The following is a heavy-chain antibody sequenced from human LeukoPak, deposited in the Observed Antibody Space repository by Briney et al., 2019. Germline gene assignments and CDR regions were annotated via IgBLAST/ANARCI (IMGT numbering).Heavy chain of an antibody. V-gene: IGHV3-33*06. CDR3: AKYAKRGFDYSNALEY. Sequence: GGSLRLSFPASGFTFSHYGLHGVRQAPGKGLEWVAVIWSDGTNQYYADSVKGRFTISRDDSQKTVYLEMNSLRTEDTAMYYCAKYAKRGFDYSNALEYWGPGTLVTVSS. CDR2: IWSDGTNQ. D-gene: IGHD4-11*01. J-gene: IGHJ4*02. CDR1: GFTFSHYG.